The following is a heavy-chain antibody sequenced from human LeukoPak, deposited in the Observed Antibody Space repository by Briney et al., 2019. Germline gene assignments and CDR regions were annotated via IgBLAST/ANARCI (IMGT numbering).Heavy chain of an antibody. Sequence: GASVKVSCKASGYTFTGYYLHWVRQAPGQGLEWMGWINPNSGATNYAQKFQGRVTMTRDTSISTAYMELSRLRSDDTAVYYCARANRVGATPAESYFDYWGQGTLVTVSS. J-gene: IGHJ4*02. V-gene: IGHV1-2*02. CDR1: GYTFTGYY. D-gene: IGHD1-26*01. CDR3: ARANRVGATPAESYFDY. CDR2: INPNSGAT.